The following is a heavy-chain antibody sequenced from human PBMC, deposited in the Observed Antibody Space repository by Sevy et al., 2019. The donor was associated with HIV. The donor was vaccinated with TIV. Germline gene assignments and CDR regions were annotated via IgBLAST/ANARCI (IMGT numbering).Heavy chain of an antibody. CDR2: IYYSGSA. CDR3: ARRPRSGGYYYYMDV. V-gene: IGHV4-59*08. CDR1: GASISGSY. Sequence: SETLSLTCSVSGASISGSYWSWIRQPPGKGLDWIGYIYYSGSANYNPSLKTRASISVDTSKNQFSLSLTSMTAADTAVYYCARRPRSGGYYYYMDVWGKGTTVTVSS. J-gene: IGHJ6*03. D-gene: IGHD3-10*01.